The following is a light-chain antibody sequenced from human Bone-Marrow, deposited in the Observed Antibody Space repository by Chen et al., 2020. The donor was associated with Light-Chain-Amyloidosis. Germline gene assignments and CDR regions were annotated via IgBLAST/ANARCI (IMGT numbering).Light chain of an antibody. Sequence: SSVLPPPPSVSESPRQTARITCSGDDLPTKYAYWYQQKPGQAPVLVIHRDTERPSGISERFSGSSSGTTATLTISGVQAEDEADYHCQSADSSGTYEVIFGGGTKLTVL. CDR2: RDT. J-gene: IGLJ2*01. CDR3: QSADSSGTYEVI. V-gene: IGLV3-25*03. CDR1: DLPTKY.